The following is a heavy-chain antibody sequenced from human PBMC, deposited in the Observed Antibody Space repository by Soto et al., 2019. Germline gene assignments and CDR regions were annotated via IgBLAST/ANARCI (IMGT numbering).Heavy chain of an antibody. V-gene: IGHV2-5*02. CDR2: IYWDDDK. CDR1: GFSLSTTGVG. Sequence: QITLKESGPPLVRPTQTLTLTCTFSGFSLSTTGVGVGWIRQPPGKALEWLALIYWDDDKRYSPSQKRSPTITXDXXKNDVILTMTTMDPVETARYDCAPRLPHYGLGREGRDWFGPWGQGTLVTVSS. CDR3: APRLPHYGLGREGRDWFGP. D-gene: IGHD3-10*01. J-gene: IGHJ5*02.